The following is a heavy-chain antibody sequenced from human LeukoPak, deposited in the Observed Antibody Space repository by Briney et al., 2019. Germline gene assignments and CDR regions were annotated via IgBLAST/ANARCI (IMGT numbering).Heavy chain of an antibody. V-gene: IGHV1-2*02. D-gene: IGHD2-15*01. Sequence: ASVKVSCKASGYTFTGYYMHWVRQAPGQGLEWMGWINPNSGGTNYAQKFQGRVTMTRDTSISTAYMELSRLRSDDTAVYYCARGYCSGGSCHHYYYYYMDVWAKGPRSPSP. CDR1: GYTFTGYY. CDR3: ARGYCSGGSCHHYYYYYMDV. J-gene: IGHJ6*03. CDR2: INPNSGGT.